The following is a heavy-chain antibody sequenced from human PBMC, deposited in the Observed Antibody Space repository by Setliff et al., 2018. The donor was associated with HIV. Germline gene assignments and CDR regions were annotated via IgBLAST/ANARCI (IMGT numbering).Heavy chain of an antibody. CDR2: FYETERI. V-gene: IGHV4-38-2*02. Sequence: SETLSLTCTVSGYSISSVSYWGWIRQSPGKGLEWIGSFYETERISYNPSLRSRVTISVETSQNLFSLRLRSVTAADTGVYYCARPGSSSYYYAMDVWGLGTTVTVSS. J-gene: IGHJ6*02. CDR1: GYSISSVSY. D-gene: IGHD3-10*01. CDR3: ARPGSSSYYYAMDV.